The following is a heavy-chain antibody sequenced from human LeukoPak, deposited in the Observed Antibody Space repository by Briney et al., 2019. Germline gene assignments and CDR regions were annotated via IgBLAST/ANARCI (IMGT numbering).Heavy chain of an antibody. V-gene: IGHV4-4*02. CDR1: DGSVSSSVW. CDR3: ARDPISGAFDI. Sequence: PSGTLSLTCSVSDGSVSSSVWWTWVRQSPEKGLEWIGEIYHSGSSSYNPSLKSRVTISMDKSNNQFSLRLSAVTAADTAVYYCARDPISGAFDIWGPGTTVIVSS. J-gene: IGHJ3*02. CDR2: IYHSGSS. D-gene: IGHD3-3*02.